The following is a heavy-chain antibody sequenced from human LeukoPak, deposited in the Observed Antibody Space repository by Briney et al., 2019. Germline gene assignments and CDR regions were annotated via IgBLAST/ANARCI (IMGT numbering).Heavy chain of an antibody. V-gene: IGHV3-30*03. J-gene: IGHJ4*02. Sequence: GGSLRLSCAASGFTFSSYGMHWVRQSPGRGLEWLSFISFDGSNEFYADSLKGRFTISRDNSKNTLYLQMNSLRAEDTAVYYCALNYYDSSGYLHYFDYWGQGTLVTVSS. D-gene: IGHD3-22*01. CDR2: ISFDGSNE. CDR1: GFTFSSYG. CDR3: ALNYYDSSGYLHYFDY.